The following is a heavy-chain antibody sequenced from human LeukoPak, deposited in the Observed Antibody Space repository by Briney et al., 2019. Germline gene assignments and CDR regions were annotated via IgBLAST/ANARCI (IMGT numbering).Heavy chain of an antibody. J-gene: IGHJ4*02. CDR3: ARELGNGDTYANVPLGH. V-gene: IGHV3-7*01. D-gene: IGHD5-18*01. CDR1: AVTFRGHW. Sequence: PGGSLRLSCAASAVTFRGHWLTWVRQAPGKGLQWVASIKEDGREAHYVDSVKGRFTISRDNVKNSLYLQMDSLRVEDTAVYFCARELGNGDTYANVPLGHWGQGTLVTVSS. CDR2: IKEDGREA.